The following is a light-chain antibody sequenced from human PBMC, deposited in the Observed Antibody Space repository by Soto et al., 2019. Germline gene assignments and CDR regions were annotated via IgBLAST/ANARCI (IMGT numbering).Light chain of an antibody. CDR2: DVS. CDR1: NSDVGGYNY. CDR3: SSYTSSSTRV. J-gene: IGLJ1*01. Sequence: QSVLTQPASVSGSPGQSITISCTGTNSDVGGYNYVSWYQQHPGKAPKLMIYDVSNRPSGVSNRFSGSKSGNTASLTISGLQAGDGADYYCSSYTSSSTRVFGTGTKVTGL. V-gene: IGLV2-14*01.